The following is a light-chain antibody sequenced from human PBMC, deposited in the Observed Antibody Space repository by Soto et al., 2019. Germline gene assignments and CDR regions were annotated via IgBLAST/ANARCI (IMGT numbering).Light chain of an antibody. CDR2: DVS. V-gene: IGLV2-14*01. CDR1: SSDVGGYNF. CDR3: SSYTSSITLV. J-gene: IGLJ2*01. Sequence: QSALTQPASVSGSPGQSISISCTGTSSDVGGYNFVSWYQQLPGKAPKLIIYDVSNRPSGVSNRFSGSKSGNTASLTISGLQAEDEADYYCSSYTSSITLVFGGGTQLTVL.